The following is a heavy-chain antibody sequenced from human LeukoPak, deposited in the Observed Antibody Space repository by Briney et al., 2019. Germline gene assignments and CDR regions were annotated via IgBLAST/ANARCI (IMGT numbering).Heavy chain of an antibody. CDR2: INHSGST. CDR3: ARDSSGWSAAFDI. J-gene: IGHJ3*02. CDR1: GWSLSGYY. V-gene: IGHV4-34*01. Sequence: SETLSLTCAVYGWSLSGYYWSWIRQPPGKGLEWIGEINHSGSTNYNPSLKSRVTISVDTSKNQFSLKLSSVTAADTAVYYCARDSSGWSAAFDIWGQGTMVTVSS. D-gene: IGHD6-19*01.